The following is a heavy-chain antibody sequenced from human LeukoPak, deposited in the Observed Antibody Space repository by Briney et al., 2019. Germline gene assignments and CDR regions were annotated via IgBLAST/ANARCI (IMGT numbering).Heavy chain of an antibody. CDR2: IKSKTDGGTT. CDR1: GFTFSNAW. V-gene: IGHV3-15*01. J-gene: IGHJ4*02. Sequence: GGSLRLSCAASGFTFSNAWMSWVRQAPGKGLEWVGRIKSKTDGGTTDYAAPVKGRFTISRDDSKNTLYQQMNSLKTEDTAVYYCTTLGWGAIVLVPASNLDYWGQGTLVTVSS. CDR3: TTLGWGAIVLVPASNLDY. D-gene: IGHD2-2*01.